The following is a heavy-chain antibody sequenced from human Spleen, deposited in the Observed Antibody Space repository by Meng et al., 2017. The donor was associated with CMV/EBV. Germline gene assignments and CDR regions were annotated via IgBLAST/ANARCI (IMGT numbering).Heavy chain of an antibody. CDR3: ARVGSRYYDFWSGAYGMDV. CDR2: ISRSGSTI. J-gene: IGHJ6*02. Sequence: GGSLRLSCAASGFTFSDYYMSWIRQAPGKGLEWVSYISRSGSTIYYADSVKGRFTISRDNSKNTLYLQMNSLRAEDTAVYYCARVGSRYYDFWSGAYGMDVWGQGTTVTVSS. V-gene: IGHV3-11*04. D-gene: IGHD3-3*01. CDR1: GFTFSDYY.